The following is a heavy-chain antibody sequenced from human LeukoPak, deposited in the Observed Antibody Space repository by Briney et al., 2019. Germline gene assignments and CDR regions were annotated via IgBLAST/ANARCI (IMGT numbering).Heavy chain of an antibody. CDR2: INHSGST. CDR3: AGHSGSSWQNRDY. CDR1: GGSFSGYY. V-gene: IGHV4-34*01. D-gene: IGHD6-13*01. Sequence: MASETLSLTCAVYGGSFSGYYWSWTRQPPGKGLEWIGEINHSGSTNYNPSLKSRVTISVDTSKNQFSLKLSSVTAADTAVYYCAGHSGSSWQNRDYWGQGTLVTVSS. J-gene: IGHJ4*02.